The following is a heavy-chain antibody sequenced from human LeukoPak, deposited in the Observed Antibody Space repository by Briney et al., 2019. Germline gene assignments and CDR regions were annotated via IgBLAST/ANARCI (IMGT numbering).Heavy chain of an antibody. V-gene: IGHV5-51*01. Sequence: GESLKISCKGSGYSFTSYWIGWVRQMPGKGLEWMGVIYPGDSDTRYSPSFRGQVTISADKSVSTAYLQWSSLKASDTAMYYCARLAEMGTSHFDYWGQGTLVTVSS. CDR2: IYPGDSDT. J-gene: IGHJ4*02. CDR3: ARLAEMGTSHFDY. CDR1: GYSFTSYW. D-gene: IGHD5-24*01.